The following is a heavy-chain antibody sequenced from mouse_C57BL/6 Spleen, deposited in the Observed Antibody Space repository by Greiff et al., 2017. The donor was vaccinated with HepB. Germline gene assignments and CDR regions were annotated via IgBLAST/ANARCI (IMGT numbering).Heavy chain of an antibody. CDR1: GYAFSSSW. V-gene: IGHV1-82*01. D-gene: IGHD3-2*02. J-gene: IGHJ4*01. CDR3: ARQLRLPDDAMDY. CDR2: IYPGDGDT. Sequence: QVQLQQSGPELVKPGASVKISCKASGYAFSSSWMNWVKQRPGKGLEWIGRIYPGDGDTNYNGKFKGKATLTADKSSSTAYMQLSSLTSEDSAVYCCARQLRLPDDAMDYWGQETSATVSS.